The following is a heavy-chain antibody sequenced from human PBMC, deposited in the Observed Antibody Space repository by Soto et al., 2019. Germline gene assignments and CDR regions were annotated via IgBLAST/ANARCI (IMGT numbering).Heavy chain of an antibody. CDR2: IIPISGTA. V-gene: IGHV1-69*01. Sequence: QVQLVQSGAEVKKPGSSVKVSCKASGGTFSSYAISWVRQAPGQGLEWMGGIIPISGTANYAQKFQGRVTITAGESTNMELSSLRSEDTAVYYCARSQGSSTSLEIYYYYYYGMDVWGQGTTVTVSS. J-gene: IGHJ6*02. CDR3: ARSQGSSTSLEIYYYYYYGMDV. D-gene: IGHD2-2*01. CDR1: GGTFSSYA.